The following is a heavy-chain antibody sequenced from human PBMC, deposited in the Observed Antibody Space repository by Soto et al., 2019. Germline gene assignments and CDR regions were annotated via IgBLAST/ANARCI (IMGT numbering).Heavy chain of an antibody. V-gene: IGHV3-33*01. D-gene: IGHD3-22*01. Sequence: RQAPGKALAWVAVIWYDGSNKYYADSVKGRFTISRDNYKNTLCLQMNTLRAEDTAGYYCARETGDSSVYQPHYCNGTHGWGLGTTGTLS. CDR3: ARETGDSSVYQPHYCNGTHG. J-gene: IGHJ6*02. CDR2: IWYDGSNK.